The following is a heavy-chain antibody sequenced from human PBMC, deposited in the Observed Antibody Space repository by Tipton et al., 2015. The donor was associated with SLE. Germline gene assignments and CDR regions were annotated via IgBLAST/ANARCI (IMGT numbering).Heavy chain of an antibody. CDR3: ATPGYCSGGSCYPALGY. Sequence: TLSLTCAVYGGSFSGYYWSWIRQPPGKGLEWIGEINHSGSTNYNPSLKSRVIISVDTSKNQFSLKLSPVTAADTAVYYCATPGYCSGGSCYPALGYWGQGTLVTVSS. J-gene: IGHJ4*02. D-gene: IGHD2-15*01. CDR2: INHSGST. V-gene: IGHV4-34*01. CDR1: GGSFSGYY.